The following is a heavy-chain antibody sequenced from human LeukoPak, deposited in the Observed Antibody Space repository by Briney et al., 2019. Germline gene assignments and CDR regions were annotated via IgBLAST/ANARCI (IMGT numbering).Heavy chain of an antibody. CDR2: IEQDGSGK. V-gene: IGHV3-7*04. CDR3: ARGYYGMDV. Sequence: PGGSLRLSCAASRFSFSTYWMNWVRQAPGKGLEWVAKIEQDGSGKHYVDSVKGRFTISRDNAKNSLYLQMNSLRAEDTAVYYCARGYYGMDVWGQGTTVTVSS. CDR1: RFSFSTYW. J-gene: IGHJ6*02.